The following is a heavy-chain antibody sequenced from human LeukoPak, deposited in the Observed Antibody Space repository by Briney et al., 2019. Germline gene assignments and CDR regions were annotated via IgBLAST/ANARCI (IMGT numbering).Heavy chain of an antibody. CDR1: GFTFSSYW. CDR2: ISSSSSYI. Sequence: PGGSLRLSCAASGFTFSSYWMTWVRQAPGKGLEWVSSISSSSSYIYYADSVKGRFTISRDSAKNSLYLQMNSLRAEDTAVYYCARDDNCSGGSCYFDGLMSFDYWGQGTLVTVSS. CDR3: ARDDNCSGGSCYFDGLMSFDY. V-gene: IGHV3-21*01. D-gene: IGHD2-15*01. J-gene: IGHJ4*02.